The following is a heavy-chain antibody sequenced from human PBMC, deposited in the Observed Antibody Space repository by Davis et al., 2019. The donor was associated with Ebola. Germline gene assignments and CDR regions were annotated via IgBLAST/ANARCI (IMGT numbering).Heavy chain of an antibody. D-gene: IGHD3-10*01. CDR1: GGTFSSYA. Sequence: ASVKVSCKASGGTFSSYAINWVRQATGQGLEWMGWMNPNSGNTGYAQKFQGRVTMTRNTSISTAYMELSSLRSEDTAVYYCARGSGSGSYFYYYGMDVWGQGTTVTVSS. J-gene: IGHJ6*02. V-gene: IGHV1-8*02. CDR3: ARGSGSGSYFYYYGMDV. CDR2: MNPNSGNT.